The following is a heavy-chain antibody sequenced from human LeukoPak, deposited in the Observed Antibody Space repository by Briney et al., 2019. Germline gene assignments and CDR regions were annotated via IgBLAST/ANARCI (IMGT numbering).Heavy chain of an antibody. J-gene: IGHJ4*02. V-gene: IGHV4-4*07. D-gene: IGHD3-22*01. CDR2: IYTSGST. CDR1: GGSISSYY. Sequence: SETLSLTCTVSGGSISSYYWSWIRQPAGKGLEWIGRIYTSGSTNYNPSPKSRVTMSVDTSKNQFSLKLSSVTAADTAVYYCARDRGGGGYYDSSGYFDYWGQGTLVTVSS. CDR3: ARDRGGGGYYDSSGYFDY.